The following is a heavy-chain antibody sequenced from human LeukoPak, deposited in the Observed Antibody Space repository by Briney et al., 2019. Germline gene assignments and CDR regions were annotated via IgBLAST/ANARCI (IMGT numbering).Heavy chain of an antibody. D-gene: IGHD6-6*01. Sequence: ASVNVSCKASGYTFTGYYMHWVRQAPGQGLEWMGRINPNSGGTNYAQKFQGRVTMTRDTSISTAYMELSRLRSDDTAVYYCARGRYSSSSEVNLWGQGTLVTVSS. CDR1: GYTFTGYY. CDR2: INPNSGGT. V-gene: IGHV1-2*06. J-gene: IGHJ4*02. CDR3: ARGRYSSSSEVNL.